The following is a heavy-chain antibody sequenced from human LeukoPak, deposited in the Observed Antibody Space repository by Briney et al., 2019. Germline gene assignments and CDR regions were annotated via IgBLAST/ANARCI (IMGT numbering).Heavy chain of an antibody. CDR1: GFTFSSYG. Sequence: GGSLRLSCAASGFTFSSYGMHWVRQAPGKGLEWVAVIWYDGSNKYYADSVKGRFTISRDNSKNTLYLQMNGLRAEDTAVYYCARDGGYSGYHYFDYWGQGTLVTVSS. J-gene: IGHJ4*02. CDR3: ARDGGYSGYHYFDY. V-gene: IGHV3-33*01. CDR2: IWYDGSNK. D-gene: IGHD5-12*01.